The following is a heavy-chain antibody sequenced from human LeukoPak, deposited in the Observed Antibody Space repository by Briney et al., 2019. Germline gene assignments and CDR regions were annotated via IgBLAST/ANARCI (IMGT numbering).Heavy chain of an antibody. V-gene: IGHV3-30*18. CDR1: GFTLRYYG. J-gene: IGHJ6*02. Sequence: GGSLRLSCAASGFTLRYYGMHWVRQAPGKGLEWVAFISYDGSKKYYADSVKDRFTISRDNSRNTLYVQVNSLRAEDTAVYYCAKESLDTEQRNYNYYGTDVWGQGTTVTVSS. D-gene: IGHD1-1*01. CDR3: AKESLDTEQRNYNYYGTDV. CDR2: ISYDGSKK.